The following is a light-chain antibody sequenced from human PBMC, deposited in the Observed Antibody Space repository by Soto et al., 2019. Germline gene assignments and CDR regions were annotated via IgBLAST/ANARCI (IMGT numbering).Light chain of an antibody. CDR3: QQYYSSPWT. V-gene: IGKV4-1*01. CDR2: WAS. CDR1: QSVLYSSNNKNY. Sequence: DIVMTQSPDSLAVSLGERATINCKSSQSVLYSSNNKNYVAWYQQKPGQPPKLLIYWASTREYGVPDRFSGSGSGTDFTLTISSLQAEDVAVYYGQQYYSSPWTFGQGTKVEI. J-gene: IGKJ1*01.